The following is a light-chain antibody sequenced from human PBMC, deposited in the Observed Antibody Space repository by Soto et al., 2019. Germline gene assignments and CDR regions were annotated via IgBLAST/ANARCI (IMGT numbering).Light chain of an antibody. CDR1: TSNIGTFY. CDR2: IGD. Sequence: QSVLTQPPSTSSTPGQTVTISCSGSTSNIGTFYVYWYQHLPGTAPKLLIYIGDQRASGVSDRFSASKSGTSASLAISGLRSDDEADYYCAAWEDNLNAYVFGSGTKLTVL. J-gene: IGLJ1*01. CDR3: AAWEDNLNAYV. V-gene: IGLV1-47*02.